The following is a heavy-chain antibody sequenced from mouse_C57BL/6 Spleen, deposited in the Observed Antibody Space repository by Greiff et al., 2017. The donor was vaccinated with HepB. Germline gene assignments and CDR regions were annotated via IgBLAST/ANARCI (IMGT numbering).Heavy chain of an antibody. CDR1: GFSLTSYG. CDR3: ARDGGYYSHDMDD. J-gene: IGHJ4*01. V-gene: IGHV2-6*03. Sequence: QVQLKQSGPGLVAPSQSLSITCTVSGFSLTSYGVHWVRQPPGKGLEWLVVIWSDGSTTYNSALKSRVSISTDNSTSQVCLKMLSLQTDDTAMYYCARDGGYYSHDMDDWGQGTSVTVSS. D-gene: IGHD2-3*01. CDR2: IWSDGST.